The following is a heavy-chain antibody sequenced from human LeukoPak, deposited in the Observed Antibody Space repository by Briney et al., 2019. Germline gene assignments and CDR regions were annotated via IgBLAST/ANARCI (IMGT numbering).Heavy chain of an antibody. J-gene: IGHJ4*02. Sequence: GGSLRLSCAASGFTFSSYSMNWVRQAPGKGLEWVSYISSSSSTIYYADSVKGRFTISRDSAKNSLYLQMNSLRAEDTAVYYCARFRTWGDKAFDYWGQGTLVTVSS. V-gene: IGHV3-48*01. CDR1: GFTFSSYS. CDR2: ISSSSSTI. CDR3: ARFRTWGDKAFDY. D-gene: IGHD2-21*02.